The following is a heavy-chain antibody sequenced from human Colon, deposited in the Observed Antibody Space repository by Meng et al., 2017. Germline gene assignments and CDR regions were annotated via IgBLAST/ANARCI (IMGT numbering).Heavy chain of an antibody. CDR1: GFTLKNNY. CDR3: ATESFAA. V-gene: IGHV3-66*02. D-gene: IGHD3-16*02. J-gene: IGHJ5*02. CDR2: LYSGRIT. Sequence: GPLVESGGDLVQPGGSLRRSCVVSGFTLKNNYIHWVRQDPVRGLEWVAILYSGRITYYADSVKGRFTISRDDSKNTVHLQMNSLTVDDTALYYCATESFAAWGQGTLVTVSS.